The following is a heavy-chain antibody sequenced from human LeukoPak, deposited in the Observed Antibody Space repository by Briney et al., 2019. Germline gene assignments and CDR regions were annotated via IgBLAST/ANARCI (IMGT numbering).Heavy chain of an antibody. Sequence: ASVKVSCKASGYTFTSYDINWVRQATGQGLEWMGWMNPNSGNTGYAQKFQGRVTMTRNTSISTAYMELSSLRSEDTAVYYCASGRVTMVRGVIEFGYWGQGTLVTVSS. D-gene: IGHD3-10*01. CDR2: MNPNSGNT. CDR1: GYTFTSYD. J-gene: IGHJ4*02. CDR3: ASGRVTMVRGVIEFGY. V-gene: IGHV1-8*01.